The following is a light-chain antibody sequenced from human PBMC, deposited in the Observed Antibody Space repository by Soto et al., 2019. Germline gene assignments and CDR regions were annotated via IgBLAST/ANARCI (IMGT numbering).Light chain of an antibody. J-gene: IGLJ2*01. CDR3: QSYDSSLSGSV. Sequence: QSVLTQPPSVSGAPGQRVTISCTGSSSNIGAGYDAHWYQQLRGTAPKLLIYGNTNRPSGVPDRFSGSKSGTSASLAITGLQADDEADYYCQSYDSSLSGSVFGGGTKLTVL. CDR1: SSNIGAGYD. CDR2: GNT. V-gene: IGLV1-40*01.